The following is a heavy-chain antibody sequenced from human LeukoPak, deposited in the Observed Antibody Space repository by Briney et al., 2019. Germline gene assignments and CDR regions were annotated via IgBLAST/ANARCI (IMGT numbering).Heavy chain of an antibody. CDR1: GFTFDDYA. D-gene: IGHD5-12*01. CDR3: AKDGDSGYDLYYFDY. Sequence: GRSPRLSCAASGFTFDDYAMHWVRQAPGKGLEWVSGISWNSGSIGYADSVKGRFTISRDNAKNSLCLQMNSLRAEDMALYYCAKDGDSGYDLYYFDYWGQGTLVTVSS. J-gene: IGHJ4*02. CDR2: ISWNSGSI. V-gene: IGHV3-9*03.